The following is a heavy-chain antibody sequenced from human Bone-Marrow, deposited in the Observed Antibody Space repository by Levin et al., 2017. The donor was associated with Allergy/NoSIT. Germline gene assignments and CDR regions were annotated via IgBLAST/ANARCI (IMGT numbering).Heavy chain of an antibody. CDR2: ISHSGST. V-gene: IGHV4-30-2*06. J-gene: IGHJ5*02. CDR1: GGTMSSGAHC. CDR3: ARDKALNRGWFDP. D-gene: IGHD2/OR15-2a*01. Sequence: LRLSCAVSGGTMSSGAHCWSWIRQSPGKGLEWIGSISHSGSTYYNPSLKSRVTISVDTSKKQFFLRLHSVTAADTAVYYCARDKALNRGWFDPWGQGTLVTVSS.